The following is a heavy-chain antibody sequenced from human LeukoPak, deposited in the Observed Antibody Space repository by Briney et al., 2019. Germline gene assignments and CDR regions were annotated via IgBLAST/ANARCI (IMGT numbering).Heavy chain of an antibody. Sequence: GGSLRLSCAASGFKFTDYWMLWVRQVPGKGLDWVANIHTAGTESYYVDSLKGRFAISRDNAKNSLYLQLSNLRVDDTAVYYCARVGTWELQRVFDYWGQGTLVTVSS. D-gene: IGHD1-7*01. CDR1: GFKFTDYW. CDR2: IHTAGTES. CDR3: ARVGTWELQRVFDY. V-gene: IGHV3-7*01. J-gene: IGHJ4*02.